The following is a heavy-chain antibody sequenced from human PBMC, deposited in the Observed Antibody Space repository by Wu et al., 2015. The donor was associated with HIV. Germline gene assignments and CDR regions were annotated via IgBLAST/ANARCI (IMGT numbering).Heavy chain of an antibody. CDR1: GYTFTGYY. J-gene: IGHJ4*02. CDR3: ARVKAVVGSGSYYNPSVFDY. D-gene: IGHD3-10*01. CDR2: INPNSGGT. Sequence: QVQLVQSGAEVKKPGASVKVSCKASGYTFTGYYMHWVRQAPGQGLEWMGWINPNSGGTNYAQKFQGRVTMTRDTSISTAYMELSRLRSDDTAVYYCARVKAVVGSGSYYNPSVFDYWGQGTLVTVSS. V-gene: IGHV1-2*02.